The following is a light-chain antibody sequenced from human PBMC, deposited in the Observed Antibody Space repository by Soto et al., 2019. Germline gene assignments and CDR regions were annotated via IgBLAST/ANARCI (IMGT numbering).Light chain of an antibody. CDR1: QNINSR. J-gene: IGKJ1*01. CDR2: KAS. V-gene: IGKV1-5*03. Sequence: DNQMNQSPSTLSASQKDRVTITFRASQNINSRLAWYQQKPGKAPNLLIYKASSLENGVPSRFSGSGSGTEFTLTICSLQPDDFATYYCQQYKIYWTFCQGTKVDIK. CDR3: QQYKIYWT.